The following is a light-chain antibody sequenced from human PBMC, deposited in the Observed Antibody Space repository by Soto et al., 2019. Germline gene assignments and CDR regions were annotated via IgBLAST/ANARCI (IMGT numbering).Light chain of an antibody. CDR3: QQYGSSRIT. CDR1: QSVNTNY. Sequence: EIVLTQSPGTLSLSPGERATLSCRASQSVNTNYLAWYQQKSGQAPRLLIYGASSRATGTPDRFSGSGSGTDFTLTISRLEPEDFAAYFCQQYGSSRITFGQETRLEIK. CDR2: GAS. J-gene: IGKJ5*01. V-gene: IGKV3-20*01.